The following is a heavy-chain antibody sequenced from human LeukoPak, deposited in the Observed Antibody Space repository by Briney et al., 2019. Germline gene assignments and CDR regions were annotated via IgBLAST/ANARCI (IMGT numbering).Heavy chain of an antibody. J-gene: IGHJ4*02. D-gene: IGHD2-15*01. V-gene: IGHV3-7*05. CDR2: IKQDGSEK. CDR3: ARDTVVVVSATSLFDY. Sequence: GGSLRLSCVASGFTFNVRWMHWVRQAPGRGLEWVANIKQDGSEKYYVDSVKGRFTISRDNAKNSLYLQMNSLRAEDTAVFYCARDTVVVVSATSLFDYWGQGTLVTVSS. CDR1: GFTFNVRW.